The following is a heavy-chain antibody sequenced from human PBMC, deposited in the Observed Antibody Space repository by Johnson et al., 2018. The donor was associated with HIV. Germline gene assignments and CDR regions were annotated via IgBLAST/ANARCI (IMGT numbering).Heavy chain of an antibody. CDR2: VHSDGSST. J-gene: IGHJ3*02. Sequence: VQLVESGGGLVQPGGSLRLSCAASGFTVSNNYMNWVRQTPGKGLEWVSVVHSDGSSTSYADSVKGRFTISRDNAKNTLYLQMNSLRAGDTAVYYCARRSITSDGFDIWGQGTMVTVSS. CDR1: GFTVSNNY. V-gene: IGHV3-74*02. CDR3: ARRSITSDGFDI. D-gene: IGHD2-2*01.